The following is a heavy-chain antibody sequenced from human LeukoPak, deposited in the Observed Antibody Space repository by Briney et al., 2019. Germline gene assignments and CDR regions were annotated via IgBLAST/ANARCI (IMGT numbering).Heavy chain of an antibody. J-gene: IGHJ4*02. CDR3: ATSAHIEVGTAPPPDY. Sequence: GGSLRLSCATSGFTFNRFGMYWVRQAPGKGLEWVAVIWYDGSNKDYADSVKGRFTISRDNSKNTLYLQVSGLRAEDTAVYYCATSAHIEVGTAPPPDYWGQGTLVTVTS. V-gene: IGHV3-33*07. CDR1: GFTFNRFG. CDR2: IWYDGSNK. D-gene: IGHD2-21*02.